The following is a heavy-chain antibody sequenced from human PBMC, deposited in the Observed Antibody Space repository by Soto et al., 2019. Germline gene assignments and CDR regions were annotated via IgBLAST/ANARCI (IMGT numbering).Heavy chain of an antibody. J-gene: IGHJ4*02. CDR2: ISAYNGNT. V-gene: IGHV1-18*01. D-gene: IGHD3-9*01. CDR3: ARTGRLRYFDWLLSPGYYFDY. Sequence: QVQLVQSGAEVKKPGASVKVSCTASGYTFTSYGISWVRQAPGQGLEWMGWISAYNGNTNYAQKLQGRVTMTTDTSTSTAYMELRSLRSDDTAVYYCARTGRLRYFDWLLSPGYYFDYWGQGTLVTVSS. CDR1: GYTFTSYG.